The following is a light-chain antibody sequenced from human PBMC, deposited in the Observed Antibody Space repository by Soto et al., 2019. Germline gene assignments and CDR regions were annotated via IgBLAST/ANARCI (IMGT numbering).Light chain of an antibody. CDR3: AAWDDSLNA. J-gene: IGLJ1*01. Sequence: QSVLTQPPSASGTPGQRVTISCSGSSSNIGSNTENWYQQLPGTAPKLLIYSNNQRPSGVPDRFSGSKSGTSASLAISGLQSEDEADYYCAAWDDSLNAFGTGTKLTVL. CDR1: SSNIGSNT. V-gene: IGLV1-44*01. CDR2: SNN.